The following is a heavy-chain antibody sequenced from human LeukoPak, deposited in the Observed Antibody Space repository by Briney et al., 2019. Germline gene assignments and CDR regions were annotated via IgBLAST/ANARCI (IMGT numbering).Heavy chain of an antibody. J-gene: IGHJ4*02. Sequence: SETLSLTCAVSGYSISSGYYWGWIRQPPGKGLEWIGSIYHSGSTYYNPSLKSRVTISVDTSKNQFSLKLSSVTAADTAVYYCGRRRGYNYGTFDYWGQGTLVTVSS. CDR3: GRRRGYNYGTFDY. CDR1: GYSISSGYY. V-gene: IGHV4-38-2*01. CDR2: IYHSGST. D-gene: IGHD5-24*01.